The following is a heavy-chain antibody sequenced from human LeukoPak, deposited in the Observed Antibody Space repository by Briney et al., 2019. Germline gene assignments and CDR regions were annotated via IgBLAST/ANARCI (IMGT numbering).Heavy chain of an antibody. CDR1: GGSISSYY. Sequence: PSETLSLTCTVSGGSISSYYWSWIRQPPGKGLEWIGYMYNSGTINYNPSLKSRVTISVDTSKNQFSLKLSSVTAADTAMYYCARAWATDYFDYWGQGTLVTVSS. J-gene: IGHJ4*02. CDR2: MYNSGTI. V-gene: IGHV4-59*01. CDR3: ARAWATDYFDY.